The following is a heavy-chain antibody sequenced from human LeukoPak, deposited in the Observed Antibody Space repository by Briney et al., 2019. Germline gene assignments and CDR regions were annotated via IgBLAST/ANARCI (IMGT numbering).Heavy chain of an antibody. V-gene: IGHV1-46*01. CDR2: INPSGGST. Sequence: ASVKVSCKASGYTFTSYYMHWVRQAPGQGLEWMGIINPSGGSTSYAQKFQGRVTMTRDTSTGTVYMELSSLRSEDTAVYYCSVEADCTNGVCELGYWGQGTLVTVSS. CDR3: SVEADCTNGVCELGY. CDR1: GYTFTSYY. D-gene: IGHD2-8*01. J-gene: IGHJ4*02.